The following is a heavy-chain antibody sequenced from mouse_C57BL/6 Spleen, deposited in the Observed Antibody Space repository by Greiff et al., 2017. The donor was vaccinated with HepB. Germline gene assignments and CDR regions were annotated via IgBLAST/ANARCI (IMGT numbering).Heavy chain of an antibody. CDR3: ARSNYYGSSFSYWYFDV. Sequence: VQLVESGAELVRPGPSVKMSCKASGYTFTNYWIGWAKQRPGHGLEWIGDIYPGGGYTNYNEKFKGKATLTADKSSSTAYMQFSSLTSEDSAIYYCARSNYYGSSFSYWYFDVWGTGTTVTVSS. D-gene: IGHD1-1*01. J-gene: IGHJ1*03. CDR2: IYPGGGYT. V-gene: IGHV1-63*01. CDR1: GYTFTNYW.